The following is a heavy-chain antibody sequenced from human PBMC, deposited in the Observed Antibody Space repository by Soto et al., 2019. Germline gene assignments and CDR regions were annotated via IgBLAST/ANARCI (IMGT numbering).Heavy chain of an antibody. D-gene: IGHD2-2*01. CDR3: ARVRTILDCSSTSCYGIFDY. CDR1: GGSFSGYY. Sequence: SETLSLTCAVYGGSFSGYYWSWIRQPPGKGLEWIGEINHSGSTNYNPSLKSRVTISVDTSKNQFSLKLSSVTAADTAVYYCARVRTILDCSSTSCYGIFDYWGQGTLVTVSS. V-gene: IGHV4-34*01. J-gene: IGHJ4*02. CDR2: INHSGST.